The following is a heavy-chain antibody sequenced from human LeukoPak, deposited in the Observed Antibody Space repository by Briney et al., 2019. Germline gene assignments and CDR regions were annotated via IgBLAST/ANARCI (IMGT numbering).Heavy chain of an antibody. J-gene: IGHJ3*01. Sequence: TGGSLRLSCAASGFTFSSYAMSWVRQAPGKGLEWVSAISGSGGSTYYADSVKGRFTISSDNSKNTLYLQMNSLRPEDTAVYYCARCTASCYANAFDVWGQGTLLTVSS. V-gene: IGHV3-23*01. CDR1: GFTFSSYA. D-gene: IGHD2-2*01. CDR3: ARCTASCYANAFDV. CDR2: ISGSGGST.